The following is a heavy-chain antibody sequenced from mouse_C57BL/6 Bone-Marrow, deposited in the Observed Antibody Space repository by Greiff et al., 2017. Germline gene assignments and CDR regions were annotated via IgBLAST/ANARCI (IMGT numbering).Heavy chain of an antibody. CDR3: ARCYLYAMAS. J-gene: IGHJ4*01. CDR2: IHPRSGNT. CDR1: GYTFTSYG. D-gene: IGHD1-1*01. V-gene: IGHV1-81*01. Sequence: VHLVESGAELARPGASVKLSCKASGYTFTSYGISWVKQRTGQGLEWIGEIHPRSGNTYYNEKFKGKATLTADKSSSTVYMELRSLTSEDYAVLYGARCYLYAMASRGQGDSGTAST.